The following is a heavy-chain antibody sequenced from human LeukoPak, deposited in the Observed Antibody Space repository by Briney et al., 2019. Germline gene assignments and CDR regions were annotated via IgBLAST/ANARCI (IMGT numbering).Heavy chain of an antibody. V-gene: IGHV3-33*06. D-gene: IGHD3-22*01. Sequence: QAGRSLRLSCAASGFTFSSYGMHWVRQAPGKGLEWVAVIWYDGSNKYYADSVKGRFTISRDNSKNTLYLQMNSLRAEDTAVYYCAKAGYYYDSSGYFPLDYWGQGTLVTVSP. CDR3: AKAGYYYDSSGYFPLDY. J-gene: IGHJ4*02. CDR2: IWYDGSNK. CDR1: GFTFSSYG.